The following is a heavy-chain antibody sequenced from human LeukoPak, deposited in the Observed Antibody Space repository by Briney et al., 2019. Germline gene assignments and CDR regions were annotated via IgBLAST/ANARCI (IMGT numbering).Heavy chain of an antibody. J-gene: IGHJ6*03. Sequence: PSETLSLTCAVYGGSFSDHFWTWIRQSPGKGLEWIGEISHSGSTNYNPSLKTRVTISVDTSMDQFSLKLSSVTAADTAVYYCARLRYTSGYYTIRYYYYMDVWGKGTTVTVSS. D-gene: IGHD3-3*01. CDR1: GGSFSDHF. CDR2: ISHSGST. V-gene: IGHV4-34*01. CDR3: ARLRYTSGYYTIRYYYYMDV.